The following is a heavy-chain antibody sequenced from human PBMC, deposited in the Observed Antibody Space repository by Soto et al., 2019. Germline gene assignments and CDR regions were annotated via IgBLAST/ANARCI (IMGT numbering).Heavy chain of an antibody. CDR3: TRVGGYYGDYPNFDY. CDR2: IYYTGST. Sequence: SETLSLTCSVPGSSIRNFYWSWIRQPPGKGLEWIGNIYYTGSTNYNPSLKGRVFISVDSSRRQLSLRLNSLTAADTAVYYCTRVGGYYGDYPNFDYRGQGALVTVSS. CDR1: GSSIRNFY. V-gene: IGHV4-59*01. D-gene: IGHD4-17*01. J-gene: IGHJ4*02.